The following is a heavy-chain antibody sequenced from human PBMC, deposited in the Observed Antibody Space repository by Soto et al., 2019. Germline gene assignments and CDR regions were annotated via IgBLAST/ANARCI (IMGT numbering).Heavy chain of an antibody. CDR3: ARDRGSGGGYYYMDV. CDR1: GGSISSGGYY. V-gene: IGHV4-31*03. Sequence: SETLSLTCTVSGGSISSGGYYWSWLRQHPGKGLEWIGYIYYSGSTYYNPSLKSRVTISVDTSKNQFSLKLSSVTAADTAVYYCARDRGSGGGYYYMDVWGKGTTVTVSS. D-gene: IGHD3-16*01. J-gene: IGHJ6*03. CDR2: IYYSGST.